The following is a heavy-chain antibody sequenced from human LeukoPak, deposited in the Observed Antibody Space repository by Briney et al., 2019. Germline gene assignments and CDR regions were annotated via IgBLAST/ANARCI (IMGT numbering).Heavy chain of an antibody. CDR3: ARDARPSYDTSGYYFPGDY. Sequence: SVKVSCKASGGTFSSYAISWVRQAPGQGLEWMGRIIPIFGTANYAQKFQGRVTMTRDTSTSTVYMELSSLRSEDTAVYYCARDARPSYDTSGYYFPGDYWGQGTLVTVSS. CDR1: GGTFSSYA. J-gene: IGHJ4*02. CDR2: IIPIFGTA. V-gene: IGHV1-69*05. D-gene: IGHD3-22*01.